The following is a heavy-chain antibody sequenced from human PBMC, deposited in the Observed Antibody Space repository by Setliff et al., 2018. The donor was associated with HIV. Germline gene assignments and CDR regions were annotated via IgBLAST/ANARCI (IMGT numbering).Heavy chain of an antibody. V-gene: IGHV1-2*06. CDR1: GYSFTDYF. Sequence: ASVKVSCKASGYSFTDYFMHWVRQAPGQGLEWMGRVNPNSGDTNYAQKFQGRVTMTRHTSISTAYMELSRLTSDDTAVYYCAREYDVLTGYYISAFDIWGQGTMVTVSS. CDR2: VNPNSGDT. CDR3: AREYDVLTGYYISAFDI. D-gene: IGHD3-9*01. J-gene: IGHJ3*02.